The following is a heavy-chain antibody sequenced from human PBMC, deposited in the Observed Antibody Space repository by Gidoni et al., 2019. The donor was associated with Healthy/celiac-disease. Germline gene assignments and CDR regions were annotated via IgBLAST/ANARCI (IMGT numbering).Heavy chain of an antibody. CDR2: INHSGST. CDR1: GGSFSGYY. J-gene: IGHJ3*02. D-gene: IGHD3-3*01. V-gene: IGHV4-34*01. Sequence: QVQLQQWGAGLLKPSETLSLTCAVYGGSFSGYYWSWIRQPPGKGLEWIGEINHSGSTNYNPSLKSRVTISVDTSKNQFSLKLSSVTAADTAVYYCARARPNTIFGVVIPSPFDIWGQGTMVTVSS. CDR3: ARARPNTIFGVVIPSPFDI.